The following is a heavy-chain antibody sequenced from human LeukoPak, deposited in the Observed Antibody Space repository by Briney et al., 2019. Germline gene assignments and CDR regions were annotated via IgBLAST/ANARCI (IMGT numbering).Heavy chain of an antibody. CDR3: ATGRRGSSPIDY. CDR1: GYTLTELS. V-gene: IGHV1-24*01. J-gene: IGHJ4*02. CDR2: FDPEDGET. D-gene: IGHD6-13*01. Sequence: ASVKVSCKVSGYTLTELSMHWVRQAPGKGLEWMGGFDPEDGETIYAQKFQGRVTMTEDTSTDTAYMELSSLRSEDTAVYYCATGRRGSSPIDYWGQGTLVTVSS.